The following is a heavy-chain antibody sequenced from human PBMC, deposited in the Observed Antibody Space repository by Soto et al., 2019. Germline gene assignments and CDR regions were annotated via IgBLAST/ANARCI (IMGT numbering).Heavy chain of an antibody. D-gene: IGHD3-22*01. CDR1: GGSISSGVYS. Sequence: SETLSLTCAVSGGSISSGVYSWSWIRHPPGKGLEWIGYIYHIGSTYYNPSLKSRVTISVDRSKNQFSLKLSSVTAADTAVYYCAREVPHYYDSRGYSYYFDLWGQGTMLTVYS. CDR3: AREVPHYYDSRGYSYYFDL. CDR2: IYHIGST. J-gene: IGHJ4*02. V-gene: IGHV4-30-2*01.